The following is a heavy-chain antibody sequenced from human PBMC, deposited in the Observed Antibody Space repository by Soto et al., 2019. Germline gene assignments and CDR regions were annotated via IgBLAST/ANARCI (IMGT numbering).Heavy chain of an antibody. Sequence: EVQLVESGGGLVQPGGSLRLSCVASGFTFSTYWMHWVGQVPGKGLVWVSRINTDGSTTTSADSVKGRFTISRDNAKNTLFLQMDSLRAEDTAVYYCARAGIIGVGYFDLWGRGTLVTASS. V-gene: IGHV3-74*01. CDR3: ARAGIIGVGYFDL. CDR1: GFTFSTYW. J-gene: IGHJ2*01. D-gene: IGHD3-16*01. CDR2: INTDGSTT.